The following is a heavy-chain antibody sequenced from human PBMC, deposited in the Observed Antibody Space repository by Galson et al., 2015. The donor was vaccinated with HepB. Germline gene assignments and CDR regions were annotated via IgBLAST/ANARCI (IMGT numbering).Heavy chain of an antibody. J-gene: IGHJ4*02. CDR2: IIPIFGTA. D-gene: IGHD3-22*01. CDR1: GGTFSSYA. Sequence: SVKVSCKASGGTFSSYAISWVRQAPGQGLEWMGGIIPIFGTANYAQKFQGRVTITADESTSTAYMELSSLRSEDTAVYYCARGGSSGYNRFDFDYWGQGTLVTVSS. V-gene: IGHV1-69*13. CDR3: ARGGSSGYNRFDFDY.